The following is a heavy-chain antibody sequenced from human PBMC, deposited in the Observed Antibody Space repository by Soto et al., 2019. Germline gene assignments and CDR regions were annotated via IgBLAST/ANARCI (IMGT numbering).Heavy chain of an antibody. Sequence: GGSLRLSCAASGFTFSSYAMHWVRQAPGKGLEWVAVISYDGSNKYYADSVKGRFTISRDNSKNTLYLQMNSLRAEDTAVYYCARDRWELSHYYYGMDVWGQGTAVTVSS. CDR2: ISYDGSNK. CDR3: ARDRWELSHYYYGMDV. CDR1: GFTFSSYA. J-gene: IGHJ6*02. D-gene: IGHD1-26*01. V-gene: IGHV3-30-3*01.